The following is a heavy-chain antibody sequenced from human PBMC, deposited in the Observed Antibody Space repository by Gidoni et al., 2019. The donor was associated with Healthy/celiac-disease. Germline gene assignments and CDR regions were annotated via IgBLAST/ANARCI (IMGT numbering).Heavy chain of an antibody. J-gene: IGHJ6*02. CDR3: TTDRIVGADYYYYYGMDV. V-gene: IGHV3-15*01. CDR1: GFTFSTAW. D-gene: IGHD1-26*01. CDR2: IKSKTEGGTT. Sequence: EVQLVESGGGLVKPGGSLRLSCAASGFTFSTAWMSWVRQAPGKGLEWVGRIKSKTEGGTTDYAAPVKGRFTISRDDSKNTLYLQMNSLKTEDTAVYYCTTDRIVGADYYYYYGMDVWGQGTTVTVSS.